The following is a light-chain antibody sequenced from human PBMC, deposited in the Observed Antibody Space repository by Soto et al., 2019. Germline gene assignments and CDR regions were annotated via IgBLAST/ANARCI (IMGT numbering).Light chain of an antibody. V-gene: IGLV2-11*01. CDR3: CSYAGTYMV. CDR2: DVT. J-gene: IGLJ3*02. CDR1: SRDVGAYNY. Sequence: QSALTQPRSVSGSPGQSVTISCTGTSRDVGAYNYVSWFQQYPGNAPKLFVYDVTQRPSGVPDRFSGSKSGNTASLTISGLQAEDEADYYCCSYAGTYMVFGGGTKVTVL.